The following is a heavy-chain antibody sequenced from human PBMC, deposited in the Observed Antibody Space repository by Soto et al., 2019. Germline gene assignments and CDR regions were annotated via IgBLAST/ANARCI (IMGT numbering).Heavy chain of an antibody. CDR2: INAYNGHI. Sequence: QVQLVQSGDEVKKPGASVKVSCKASGYTFTSYAVSWVRQAPGQGLEWMGWINAYNGHIKYAQKRQGRGTMTSDTPRSPASMALRSLRSADTAGYGCASGGPPLAYWGQGTVVTVSS. CDR1: GYTFTSYA. CDR3: ASGGPPLAY. D-gene: IGHD2-15*01. J-gene: IGHJ1*01. V-gene: IGHV1-18*01.